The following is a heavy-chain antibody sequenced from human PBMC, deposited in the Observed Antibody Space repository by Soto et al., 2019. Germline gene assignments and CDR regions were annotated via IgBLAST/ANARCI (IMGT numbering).Heavy chain of an antibody. CDR3: ARAPNILTVKYYFDY. Sequence: SGKVSCKASGDTFRRYSINLLPQAPVQVLEWMGGIIPIFGTANNAQKFQGRVTITADESATTVYMELSSLRSEDTAVYYCARAPNILTVKYYFDYWGQGTLVTVSS. CDR1: GDTFRRYS. CDR2: IIPIFGTA. D-gene: IGHD3-9*01. J-gene: IGHJ4*02. V-gene: IGHV1-69*13.